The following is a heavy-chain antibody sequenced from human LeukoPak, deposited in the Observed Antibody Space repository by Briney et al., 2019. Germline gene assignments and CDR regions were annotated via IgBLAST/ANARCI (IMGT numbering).Heavy chain of an antibody. J-gene: IGHJ6*03. V-gene: IGHV3-21*04. CDR2: ITSDSRYM. Sequence: GGSLRLSCAASGFTFSSYNMNWVRQAPGKGLEWVSSITSDSRYMYYADSVKGRFTISRDNSKNTLYLQMNSLRAEDTAVYYCARDVRADDYYYYMDVWGKGTTVTISS. CDR1: GFTFSSYN. CDR3: ARDVRADDYYYYMDV. D-gene: IGHD1-26*01.